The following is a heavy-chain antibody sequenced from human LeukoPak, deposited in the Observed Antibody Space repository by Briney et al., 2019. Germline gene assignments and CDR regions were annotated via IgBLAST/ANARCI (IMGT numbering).Heavy chain of an antibody. Sequence: NPSQTLSLTCTLSGGSITSGRYYWTWIRQHPQRGLEWIGYVSYSGSTNYNSSLKSRLTISADTSKNQSYLRLTSVTAADTAVYYCARDPRGDITGTTFDRWGQGTLVTVSS. D-gene: IGHD1-20*01. CDR2: VSYSGST. CDR1: GGSITSGRYY. V-gene: IGHV4-31*03. J-gene: IGHJ5*02. CDR3: ARDPRGDITGTTFDR.